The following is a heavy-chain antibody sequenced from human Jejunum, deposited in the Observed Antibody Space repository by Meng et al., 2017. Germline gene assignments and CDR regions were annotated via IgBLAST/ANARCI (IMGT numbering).Heavy chain of an antibody. CDR3: VRLEGG. V-gene: IGHV1-2*02. J-gene: IGHJ4*02. CDR1: GYNFFGYW. D-gene: IGHD1-1*01. Sequence: LCQCGVEVKKRGAAVKVACKASGYNFFGYWLYWVRQAPGQGLEWIGWINPNGGGTKYAQKFLGRVTVTSDTSTSTVYMEMSSLTYDDTAVYHCVRLEGGWGQGTLVTVSS. CDR2: INPNGGGT.